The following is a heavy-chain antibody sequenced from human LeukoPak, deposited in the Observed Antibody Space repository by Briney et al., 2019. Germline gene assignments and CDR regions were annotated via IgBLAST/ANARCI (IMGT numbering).Heavy chain of an antibody. Sequence: SETLSLTCAVYAGSFSGYYWSWIRQPPGQGLEWIGEINHSGSTNYNQSLKSGVTISVDTSKNQFSLKLSSVTAADTAVYYCARAPTNYYYYYMDVWGKGTTVTVSS. J-gene: IGHJ6*03. CDR2: INHSGST. D-gene: IGHD1-14*01. CDR3: ARAPTNYYYYYMDV. V-gene: IGHV4-34*01. CDR1: AGSFSGYY.